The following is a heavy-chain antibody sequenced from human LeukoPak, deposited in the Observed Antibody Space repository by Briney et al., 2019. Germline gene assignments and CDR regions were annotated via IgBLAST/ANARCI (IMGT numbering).Heavy chain of an antibody. V-gene: IGHV3-66*01. J-gene: IGHJ4*02. Sequence: GGSLRLSCAASGFTVSSNYMSWVRQAPGKGLEWVSVIYSGGTIYYADSVKGRFTISRDNAKNSLYLQMNSLRAEDTAVYYCARVGGELERRLFDYWGQGTLVTVSS. CDR3: ARVGGELERRLFDY. CDR1: GFTVSSNY. D-gene: IGHD1-1*01. CDR2: IYSGGTI.